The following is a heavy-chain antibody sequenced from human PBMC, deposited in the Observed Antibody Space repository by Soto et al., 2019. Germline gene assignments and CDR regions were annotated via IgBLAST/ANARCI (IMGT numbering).Heavy chain of an antibody. V-gene: IGHV3-30*18. CDR1: GFTFSSYG. CDR2: ISYDGSNK. CDR3: AKDPDAQHLVVVTATVDY. Sequence: QVQLVESGGGVVQPGRSLRLSCAASGFTFSSYGMHWDRRAPGKGLEWVAVISYDGSNKYYADSVKGRFTISRDNSKNTLYLQMNSLRAEDTAVYYCAKDPDAQHLVVVTATVDYWGQGTLVTVSS. D-gene: IGHD2-21*02. J-gene: IGHJ4*02.